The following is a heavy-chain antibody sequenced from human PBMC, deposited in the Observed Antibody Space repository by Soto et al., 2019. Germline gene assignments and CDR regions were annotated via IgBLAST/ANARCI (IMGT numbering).Heavy chain of an antibody. D-gene: IGHD3-22*01. J-gene: IGHJ4*02. CDR2: IYYSGST. V-gene: IGHV4-30-4*01. Sequence: SETLSLTCTVPGGSISSGDYYWSWIRQPPGKGLEWIGYIYYSGSTYYNPSLKSRVTISVDTSKNQFSLKLSSVTAADTAVYYCARVEVYDSHPFDYWGQGTLVTVPQ. CDR3: ARVEVYDSHPFDY. CDR1: GGSISSGDYY.